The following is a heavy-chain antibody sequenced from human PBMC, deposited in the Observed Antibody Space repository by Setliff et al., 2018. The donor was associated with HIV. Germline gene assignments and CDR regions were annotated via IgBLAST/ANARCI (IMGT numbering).Heavy chain of an antibody. J-gene: IGHJ4*02. V-gene: IGHV3-48*03. CDR2: INTSGSKR. Sequence: SLKISCVASGFALTGYEMNWVRQAPGKGLEWLSYINTSGSKRHYAASVEGRFTVSRDNAKDSLFLQMTSLRVEDTAVYRCARSNPYDYDISGYPPLDYWGLGALVTVSS. CDR3: ARSNPYDYDISGYPPLDY. CDR1: GFALTGYE. D-gene: IGHD3-22*01.